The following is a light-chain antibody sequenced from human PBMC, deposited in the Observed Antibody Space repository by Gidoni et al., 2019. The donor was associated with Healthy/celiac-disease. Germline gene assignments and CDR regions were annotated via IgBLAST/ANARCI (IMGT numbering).Light chain of an antibody. CDR3: QSYDSSNVV. Sequence: NFMLPPPHSVSESPGKTVTISCTGSSGSIASNYVQWYQQRPGSAPTTVIYEDNQRPSGVPDRFSGSIDSSSNSASLTISGLKTEDEADYYCQSYDSSNVVFGGGTKLTVL. V-gene: IGLV6-57*02. J-gene: IGLJ2*01. CDR2: EDN. CDR1: SGSIASNY.